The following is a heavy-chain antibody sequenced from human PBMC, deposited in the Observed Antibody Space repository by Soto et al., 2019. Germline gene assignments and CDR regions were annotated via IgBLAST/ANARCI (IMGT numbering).Heavy chain of an antibody. Sequence: EVPLVESGGVVVQPGGSLRLSCAASGFTFDDYTMHWVRQAPGKGLEWVSLISWDGGSTYYADSVKGRFTISRDNSKNSLYLQMNSLRTEDTALYYCAKDMRAALLTFDYRGQGTLVTVSS. CDR1: GFTFDDYT. J-gene: IGHJ4*02. D-gene: IGHD2-15*01. CDR2: ISWDGGST. CDR3: AKDMRAALLTFDY. V-gene: IGHV3-43*01.